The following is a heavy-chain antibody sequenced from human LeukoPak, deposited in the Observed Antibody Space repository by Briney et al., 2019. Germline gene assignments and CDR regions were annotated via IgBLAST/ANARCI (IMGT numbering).Heavy chain of an antibody. CDR2: IWYDGSEK. D-gene: IGHD5-24*01. V-gene: IGHV3-33*01. CDR1: GFTFGHYG. J-gene: IGHJ4*02. Sequence: GGSLRLSCAASGFTFGHYGMHWVRQAPGKGLEGVAIIWYDGSEKFYADSVQGRFTISRDNSKDTLYLQMNSLRLDDTGVYYCARDQDGYNLFDYWGQGTLVTVSS. CDR3: ARDQDGYNLFDY.